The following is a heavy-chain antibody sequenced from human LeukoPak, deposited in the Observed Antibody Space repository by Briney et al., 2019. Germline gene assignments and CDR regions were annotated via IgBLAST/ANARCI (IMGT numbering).Heavy chain of an antibody. CDR3: AISSNWGIVDY. Sequence: GGSLRLSCAASGFTFSSYAMSWVRQAPGKGLEWVSAISGSGGSTYYADSVKDRFTISRDSFKNTLYLQLNSLRAEDTAVYYCAISSNWGIVDYWGQGTLVTVSS. D-gene: IGHD7-27*01. V-gene: IGHV3-23*01. J-gene: IGHJ4*02. CDR2: ISGSGGST. CDR1: GFTFSSYA.